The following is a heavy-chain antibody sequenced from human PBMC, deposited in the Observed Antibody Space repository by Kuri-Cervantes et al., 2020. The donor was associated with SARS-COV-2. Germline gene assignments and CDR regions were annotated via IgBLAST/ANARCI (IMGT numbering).Heavy chain of an antibody. CDR3: ARVLNWNDHRPFDY. J-gene: IGHJ4*02. V-gene: IGHV1-8*01. CDR1: GYTFTSYD. D-gene: IGHD1-1*01. Sequence: ASVKVSCKASGYTFTSYDINWVRQATGQGLEWMGWMNPNSGNTGYAQKFQGRVTMTRNTSISTAYMELSSLRSEDTAVYYCARVLNWNDHRPFDYWGQGTLVTVSS. CDR2: MNPNSGNT.